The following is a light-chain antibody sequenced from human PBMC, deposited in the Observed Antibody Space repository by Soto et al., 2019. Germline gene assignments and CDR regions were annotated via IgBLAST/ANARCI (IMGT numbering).Light chain of an antibody. Sequence: QSALTQPASVSGSPGQSITISCTGTSSDVGGYNYVSWYQQHPGKAPKLMIYDVSNRPSGVSNRFSGSNSVNTASLTISGLQAEDEDYYYCSSYTSSSTVVFGGGTKLTVL. J-gene: IGLJ2*01. V-gene: IGLV2-14*03. CDR1: SSDVGGYNY. CDR3: SSYTSSSTVV. CDR2: DVS.